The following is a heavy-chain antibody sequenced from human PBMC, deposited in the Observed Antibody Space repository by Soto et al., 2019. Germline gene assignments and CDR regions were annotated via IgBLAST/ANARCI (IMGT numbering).Heavy chain of an antibody. CDR2: INPHGGST. CDR1: GDTFTSYY. V-gene: IGHV1-46*01. J-gene: IGHJ4*02. D-gene: IGHD3-3*01. CDR3: AKMGLGVRFLFYFDY. Sequence: ASVKVSCKAPGDTFTSYYLNWVRQAPGQGLEWMGVINPHGGSTKYAQKFQGRITMTRDTSRSTVYMELSSLRSEDTAVYYCAKMGLGVRFLFYFDYGGQGTLVTVS.